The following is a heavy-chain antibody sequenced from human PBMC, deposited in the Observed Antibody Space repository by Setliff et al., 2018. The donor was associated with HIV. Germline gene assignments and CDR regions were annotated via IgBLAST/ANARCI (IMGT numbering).Heavy chain of an antibody. V-gene: IGHV3-15*01. CDR3: TTYASGNWHYGS. J-gene: IGHJ5*02. CDR1: GFTFSNAW. Sequence: LRLSCAASGFTFSNAWMTWVRQAPGKGLEWVGRIKSETYGGTIDYAAPVKGRFTISRDDSKDTLFLQMNSLKTEETAVYYCTTYASGNWHYGSWGQGTLVTVSS. CDR2: IKSETYGGTI. D-gene: IGHD3-10*01.